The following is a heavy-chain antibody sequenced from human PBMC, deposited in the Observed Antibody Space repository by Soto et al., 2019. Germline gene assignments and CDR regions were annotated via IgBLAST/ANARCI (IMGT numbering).Heavy chain of an antibody. J-gene: IGHJ4*02. CDR1: GGTFSSYA. V-gene: IGHV1-69*13. Sequence: SVKVSCKASGGTFSSYAISWVRQAPGQGLEWMGGIIPIFGTANYAQKFQGRVTITADESTSTAYMELSSLRSEDTAVYYCASSTYDFWSPIDYWGQGTLVTVSS. D-gene: IGHD3-3*01. CDR3: ASSTYDFWSPIDY. CDR2: IIPIFGTA.